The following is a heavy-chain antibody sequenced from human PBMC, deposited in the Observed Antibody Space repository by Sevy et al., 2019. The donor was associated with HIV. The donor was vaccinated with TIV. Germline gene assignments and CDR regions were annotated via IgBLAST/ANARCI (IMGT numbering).Heavy chain of an antibody. V-gene: IGHV3-21*01. CDR2: ISSGSSYI. Sequence: GGSLRLSCAASGFTFSNYFINWVRQAPGKGLEWVSSISSGSSYIFYADSVKGRFTISRDNAKNRLYLHMNSLRAEDTAVYYCARGDYYGSLYYFDYWGPGTLVTVSS. CDR1: GFTFSNYF. J-gene: IGHJ4*02. D-gene: IGHD3-10*01. CDR3: ARGDYYGSLYYFDY.